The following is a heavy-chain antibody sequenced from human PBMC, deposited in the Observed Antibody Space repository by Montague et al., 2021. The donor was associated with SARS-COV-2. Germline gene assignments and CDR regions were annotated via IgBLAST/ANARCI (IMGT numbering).Heavy chain of an antibody. Sequence: SETLSLTCTVSGGSMSDHYWSWIRQPPGKGLEWLAYIYYSGGINSNASLKSRVSMSVDTSKNQFSLKLTFVTAADTAVYYCARAVSVRRAVNWSDPWGQGTLVTVSS. CDR1: GGSMSDHY. CDR3: ARAVSVRRAVNWSDP. J-gene: IGHJ5*02. D-gene: IGHD3-10*01. V-gene: IGHV4-59*11. CDR2: IYYSGGI.